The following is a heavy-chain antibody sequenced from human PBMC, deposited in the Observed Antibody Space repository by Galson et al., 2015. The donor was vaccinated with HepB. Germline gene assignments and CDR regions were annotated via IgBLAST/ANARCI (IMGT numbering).Heavy chain of an antibody. CDR1: GYTFTGYY. V-gene: IGHV1-2*04. CDR2: INPNSGGT. D-gene: IGHD3-16*02. J-gene: IGHJ4*02. CDR3: ARGLPGFHDYVWGSYRYNPVPYYFDY. Sequence: SVKVSCKASGYTFTGYYMHWVRQAPGQGLEWMGWINPNSGGTNYAQKFQGWVTMTRDTSISTAYMELSRLRSDDTAVYYCARGLPGFHDYVWGSYRYNPVPYYFDYWGQGTLVTVSS.